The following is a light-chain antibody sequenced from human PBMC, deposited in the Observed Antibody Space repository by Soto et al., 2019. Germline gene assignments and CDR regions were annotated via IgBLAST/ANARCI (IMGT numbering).Light chain of an antibody. CDR2: DAS. CDR3: QQYRSYWT. Sequence: DIHMTQSPSTLSASVGDRVTITCRASQSISSWLAWYQQKPGNAPKVLIYDASSLESGVPSRFSGSGSGTEFTLTISSLQPDDFATYYCQQYRSYWTFGQGTKVDIK. V-gene: IGKV1-5*01. J-gene: IGKJ1*01. CDR1: QSISSW.